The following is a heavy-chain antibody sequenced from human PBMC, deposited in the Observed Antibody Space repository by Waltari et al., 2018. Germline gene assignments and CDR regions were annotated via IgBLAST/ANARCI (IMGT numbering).Heavy chain of an antibody. V-gene: IGHV4-34*01. CDR2: INHSGST. CDR1: GGSFSGYY. CDR3: ARASGWYGGYYFDY. D-gene: IGHD6-19*01. Sequence: QVQLQQWGAGLLKPSETLSLTCAVYGGSFSGYYWSWIRQPPGKGLEWIGEINHSGSTNYNPSLKRLVTRSVDTSKNQFSLKLSSVTAADTAVYYCARASGWYGGYYFDYWGQGTLVTVSS. J-gene: IGHJ4*02.